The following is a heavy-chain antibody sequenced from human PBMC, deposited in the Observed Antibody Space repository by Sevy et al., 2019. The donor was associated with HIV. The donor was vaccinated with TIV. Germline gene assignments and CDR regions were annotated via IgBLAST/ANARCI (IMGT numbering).Heavy chain of an antibody. J-gene: IGHJ6*02. D-gene: IGHD3-3*01. CDR1: GFTFSGSA. CDR3: TTPGVGDFWSGYYGYYYGMDV. Sequence: GGSLRLSCAASGFTFSGSAMHWVRQASGKGLEWVGRIRSKANTYATVCAASVKGRFTISRDDSKNTAYLQMNSLKTEDTAVYYCTTPGVGDFWSGYYGYYYGMDVWGQGTTVTVSS. CDR2: IRSKANTYAT. V-gene: IGHV3-73*01.